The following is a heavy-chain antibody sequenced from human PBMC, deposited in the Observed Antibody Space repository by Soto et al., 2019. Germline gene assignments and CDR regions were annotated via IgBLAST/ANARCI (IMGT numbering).Heavy chain of an antibody. V-gene: IGHV5-51*01. J-gene: IGHJ4*02. CDR3: ARRPWLSGYYDY. CDR2: IYPADSET. CDR1: GYSFFSDW. Sequence: GESLKISCQGSGYSFFSDWIGWVRQMPGKVLEWVGIIYPADSETRYSPSFQGQVTISVDKSINTAYLQWSSLKASDTAMYYCARRPWLSGYYDYWGRGTLVNVSS. D-gene: IGHD3-22*01.